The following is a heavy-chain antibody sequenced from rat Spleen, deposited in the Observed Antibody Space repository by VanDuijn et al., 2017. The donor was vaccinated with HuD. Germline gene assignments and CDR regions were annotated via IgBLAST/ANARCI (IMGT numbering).Heavy chain of an antibody. CDR1: GFSLSNYG. V-gene: IGHV2-63*01. CDR3: ARSYGGYTQHWFPY. D-gene: IGHD1-11*01. J-gene: IGHJ3*01. Sequence: QVQLKESGPGLVQPSQTLSLTCTVSGFSLSNYGVIWVRQPPGEGLEWMGRMTYNGDTSYNSALISRLSISRDTSKNQVFLKMNSLQTDDTGIFFCARSYGGYTQHWFPYWGQGTLVTVSS. CDR2: MTYNGDT.